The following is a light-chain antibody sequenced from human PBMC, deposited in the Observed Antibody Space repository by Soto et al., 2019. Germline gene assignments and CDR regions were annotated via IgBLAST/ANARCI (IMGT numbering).Light chain of an antibody. CDR2: EVS. CDR1: SSDVGGYNY. Sequence: QSALTQPASVSGSPGQSITISCTGTSSDVGGYNYVSWYQQHPGKAPKLMIYEVSNRPSGVSNRFSGSKSGNTASLTISGLQAEDEADYYCSSYTSSSTPYVVFGGGTKATVL. CDR3: SSYTSSSTPYVV. V-gene: IGLV2-14*01. J-gene: IGLJ2*01.